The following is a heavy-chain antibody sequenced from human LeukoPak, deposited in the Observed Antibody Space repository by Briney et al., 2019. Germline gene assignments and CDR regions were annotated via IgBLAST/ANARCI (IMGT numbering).Heavy chain of an antibody. Sequence: SQTLSLTCTVSGGSIRSGGYYWSWIRQHPGKGLEWIGYIYYSGSTYYNPSLKSRVTISVDTSKNQFSLKLSSVTAADTAVYYCASKYQLLSDFDYWGQGTLVTVSS. CDR2: IYYSGST. J-gene: IGHJ4*02. CDR3: ASKYQLLSDFDY. CDR1: GGSIRSGGYY. D-gene: IGHD2-2*01. V-gene: IGHV4-31*03.